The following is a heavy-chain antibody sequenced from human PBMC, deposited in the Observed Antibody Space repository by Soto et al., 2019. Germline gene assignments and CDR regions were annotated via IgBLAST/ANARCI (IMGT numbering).Heavy chain of an antibody. CDR2: IWYDGSNK. Sequence: GGSLRLSCAASGFTFSSYGMHWVRQAPGKGLEWVAVIWYDGSNKYYADSVKGRFTISRDNSKNTLYLQMNSLRAEDTAVYYCARDLGGDGYNYRTGYFDYWGQGTLVTVSS. CDR1: GFTFSSYG. J-gene: IGHJ4*02. V-gene: IGHV3-33*01. D-gene: IGHD5-12*01. CDR3: ARDLGGDGYNYRTGYFDY.